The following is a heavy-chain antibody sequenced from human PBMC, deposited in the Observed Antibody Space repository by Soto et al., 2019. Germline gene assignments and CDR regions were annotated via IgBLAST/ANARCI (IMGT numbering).Heavy chain of an antibody. V-gene: IGHV3-11*01. D-gene: IGHD1-26*01. J-gene: IGHJ3*02. CDR1: GFTFSDFY. CDR3: ATLSRPPVGAFDI. CDR2: ISSSSSII. Sequence: GGSLRLSCEASGFTFSDFYMSWIRQAPGKGLEWVSYISSSSSIIYNSDSVKGRFTISRDNAKQSLFLQMNSLRAEDTAVYYCATLSRPPVGAFDIWGQGTMVTVS.